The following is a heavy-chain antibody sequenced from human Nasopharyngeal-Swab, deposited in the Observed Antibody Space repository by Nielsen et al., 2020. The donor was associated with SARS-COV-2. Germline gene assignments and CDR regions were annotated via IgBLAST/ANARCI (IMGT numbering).Heavy chain of an antibody. V-gene: IGHV4-39*07. J-gene: IGHJ6*02. Sequence: WIRQPPGKGLEWIGSIYYSGSTYYNPSLKSRVTISVDTSKNQFSLKLSSVTAADTAVYYCARVAKNVARYYYYYGMDVWGQGTTVTVSS. CDR3: ARVAKNVARYYYYYGMDV. D-gene: IGHD2-15*01. CDR2: IYYSGST.